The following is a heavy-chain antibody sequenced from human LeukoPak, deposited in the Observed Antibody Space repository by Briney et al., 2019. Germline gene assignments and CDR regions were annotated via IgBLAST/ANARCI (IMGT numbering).Heavy chain of an antibody. CDR2: IKSDGSTT. CDR3: VRGGVGTSGYFDY. CDR1: GFTLSTYW. Sequence: QAGGSLRLSCAASGFTLSTYWMHWVRQPPGKGLVWVSRIKSDGSTTSYVDSVKGRFTISRDNAKNTLYLQMNSLRAEDTAVYYCVRGGVGTSGYFDYWGQGTLVAVSS. D-gene: IGHD3-10*01. J-gene: IGHJ4*02. V-gene: IGHV3-74*01.